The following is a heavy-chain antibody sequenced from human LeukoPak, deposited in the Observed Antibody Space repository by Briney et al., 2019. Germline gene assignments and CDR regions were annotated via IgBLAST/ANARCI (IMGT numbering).Heavy chain of an antibody. D-gene: IGHD3-3*01. CDR1: GFTLSTYW. V-gene: IGHV3-7*03. J-gene: IGHJ2*01. CDR3: ARAEWSTWYFDL. Sequence: PGGSLRLSCAASGFTLSTYWMHWVRPAPGKGLEWVANIKQDGSEKYYVDSVKGRFTLSRDSAKNSLYLQMNSLRAEDTAVYYCARAEWSTWYFDLWGRGTLVTVSS. CDR2: IKQDGSEK.